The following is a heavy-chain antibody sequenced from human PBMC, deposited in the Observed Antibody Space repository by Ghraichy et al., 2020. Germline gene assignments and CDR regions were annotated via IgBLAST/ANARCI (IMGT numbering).Heavy chain of an antibody. CDR3: VAVETVAAIAWAYGRNI. V-gene: IGHV3-33*08. CDR1: GITVGSYA. Sequence: GGSLRLSCAVSGITVGSYAFHWVRQAPGKGLEWVAVISYDGTNIYYADSVKGRFTISRDTSKNTVFLQMNSLVADDTATYYCVAVETVAAIAWAYGRNIWGQRTTVTVSS. D-gene: IGHD5-12*01. J-gene: IGHJ6*02. CDR2: ISYDGTNI.